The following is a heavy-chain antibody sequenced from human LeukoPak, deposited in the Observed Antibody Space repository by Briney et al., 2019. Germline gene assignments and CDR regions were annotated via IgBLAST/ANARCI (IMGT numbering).Heavy chain of an antibody. V-gene: IGHV3-23*01. Sequence: GGSLRLSCAASGFTFDDYAMSWVRQAPGRGLEWVSAISGSGGSTYYADSVKGRFTISRDNSKNTLYLQMNSLRAEDTAVYYCARDPTVVMMPYFDYWGQGTLVTVSS. CDR2: ISGSGGST. D-gene: IGHD4-23*01. CDR1: GFTFDDYA. J-gene: IGHJ4*02. CDR3: ARDPTVVMMPYFDY.